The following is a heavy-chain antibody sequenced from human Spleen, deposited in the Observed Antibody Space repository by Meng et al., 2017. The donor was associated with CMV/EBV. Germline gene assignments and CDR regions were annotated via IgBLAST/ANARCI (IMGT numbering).Heavy chain of an antibody. D-gene: IGHD1-26*01. Sequence: GESLKISCAASGFTFSSYAMSWVRQAPGKGLEWVSAISGSGGSTYYADSVKGRFTISRDNSKNTLYLQMNSLRAEDTAVYYCARNQVGTFPGYFDLWGRGTLVTVSS. CDR3: ARNQVGTFPGYFDL. CDR1: GFTFSSYA. J-gene: IGHJ2*01. CDR2: ISGSGGST. V-gene: IGHV3-23*01.